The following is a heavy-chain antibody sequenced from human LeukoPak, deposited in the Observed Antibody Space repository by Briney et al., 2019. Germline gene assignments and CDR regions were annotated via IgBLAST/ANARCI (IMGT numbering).Heavy chain of an antibody. CDR3: ATYCSSTSCYLMDAFDI. D-gene: IGHD2-2*01. V-gene: IGHV3-48*04. CDR1: GFTFSSYS. CDR2: ISSSGSTI. Sequence: GGSLRLSCAASGFTFSSYSMNWVRQAPGKGLEWVSYISSSGSTIYYADSVKGRFTISRDNAKNSLYLQMNSLRAEDTAVYYCATYCSSTSCYLMDAFDIWGQGTMVTVSS. J-gene: IGHJ3*02.